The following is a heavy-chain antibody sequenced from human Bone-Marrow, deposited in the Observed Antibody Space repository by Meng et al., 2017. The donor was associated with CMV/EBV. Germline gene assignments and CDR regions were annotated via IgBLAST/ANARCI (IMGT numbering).Heavy chain of an antibody. J-gene: IGHJ4*02. D-gene: IGHD3-10*01. CDR3: ARGGGEYDFDF. Sequence: ASVKVSCKPAGYTFTSYDINWVRQAPGQGLEWLGWINSLNSDTKYAQKVQGRVSLTTDTNRRTVYMEVRSLTSDDTAVYYCARGGGEYDFDFWGQGTLVTVSS. CDR1: GYTFTSYD. V-gene: IGHV1-18*01. CDR2: INSLNSDT.